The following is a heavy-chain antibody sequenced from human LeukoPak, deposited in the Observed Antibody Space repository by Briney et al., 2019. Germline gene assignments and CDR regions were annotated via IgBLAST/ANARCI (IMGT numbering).Heavy chain of an antibody. CDR3: AREPLYCSSTSCYHPYYYGMDV. J-gene: IGHJ6*02. Sequence: GGSLRLSCAASGFTLSSYAMSWVRQAPGKGLEWVSAISGSGGSTYYADSVKGRFTISRDNSKNTLYLQMNSLRAEDTAVYYCAREPLYCSSTSCYHPYYYGMDVWGQGTTVTVSS. D-gene: IGHD2-2*01. CDR1: GFTLSSYA. V-gene: IGHV3-23*01. CDR2: ISGSGGST.